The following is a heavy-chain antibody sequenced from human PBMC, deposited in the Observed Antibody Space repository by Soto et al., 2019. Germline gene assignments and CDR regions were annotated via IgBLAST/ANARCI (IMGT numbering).Heavy chain of an antibody. D-gene: IGHD3-10*01. V-gene: IGHV3-48*04. Sequence: GGSLRLSCAASGFTFSSYSMNWVRQAPGKGLEWVSYISSSSSTIYYADSVKGRFTISRDNAKNSLYLQMDGLRAEDTAVYYCARAGSYRFDYWGLGTLVTVSS. CDR2: ISSSSSTI. CDR3: ARAGSYRFDY. CDR1: GFTFSSYS. J-gene: IGHJ4*02.